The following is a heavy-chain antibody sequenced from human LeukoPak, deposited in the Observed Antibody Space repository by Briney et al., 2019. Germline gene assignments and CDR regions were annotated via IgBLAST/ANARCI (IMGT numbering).Heavy chain of an antibody. D-gene: IGHD2-2*01. V-gene: IGHV3-11*04. CDR1: GFTFSDYY. CDR3: AAPRSHCSSTSCAPGY. J-gene: IGHJ4*02. Sequence: GGSLRLSCAASGFTFSDYYMSWVRQAPGKGLEWVSYISSSGSTIYYADSVKGRFTISRDNAKNSLYLQMNSLRAEDTAVYYCAAPRSHCSSTSCAPGYWGQGTLVTVSS. CDR2: ISSSGSTI.